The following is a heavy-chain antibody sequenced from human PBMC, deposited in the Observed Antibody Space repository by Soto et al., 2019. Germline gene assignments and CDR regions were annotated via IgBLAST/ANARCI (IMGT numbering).Heavy chain of an antibody. CDR2: LIPVFDTP. J-gene: IGHJ6*02. Sequence: QVQPVQSGSEVKKPGSSVRVSCKTGSFYAVRWVRQAPGQGLEWMGGLIPVFDTPSYAQKFQGRVTITADESKSTAYIALSRLRSEDTALYYCASTPVTGRYSYYGMDAWDQGIAVTVSS. D-gene: IGHD4-4*01. V-gene: IGHV1-69*01. CDR1: SFYA. CDR3: ASTPVTGRYSYYGMDA.